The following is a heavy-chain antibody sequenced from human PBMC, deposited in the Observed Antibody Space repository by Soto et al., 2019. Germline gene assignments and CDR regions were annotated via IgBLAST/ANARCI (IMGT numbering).Heavy chain of an antibody. CDR2: ISGSGGST. J-gene: IGHJ4*02. CDR1: GFTFSSYA. V-gene: IGHV3-23*01. Sequence: PGGSLRLSCAASGFTFSSYAMSWVRQAPGKGLEWVSAISGSGGSTYYADSVKGRFTISRDNSKNTLYLQMNSLRAEDTAVYYCAKGGLDSSGYYFILDYWGQGTLVTVSS. CDR3: AKGGLDSSGYYFILDY. D-gene: IGHD3-22*01.